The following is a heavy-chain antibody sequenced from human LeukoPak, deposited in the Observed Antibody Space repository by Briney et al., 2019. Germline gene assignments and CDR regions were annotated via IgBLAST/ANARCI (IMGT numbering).Heavy chain of an antibody. CDR1: GFTFNRHA. Sequence: GGSLRLSCAASGFTFNRHAMHWVRQAPGKGLEWVAIISDDGSNKYHAESVKGRFTISRDNSKNRLYLQMNSLRAEDTAVYFCAREYFDGFARMVASGSALDFWGQGTLVIVSS. CDR3: AREYFDGFARMVASGSALDF. V-gene: IGHV3-30*04. CDR2: ISDDGSNK. D-gene: IGHD3-9*01. J-gene: IGHJ4*02.